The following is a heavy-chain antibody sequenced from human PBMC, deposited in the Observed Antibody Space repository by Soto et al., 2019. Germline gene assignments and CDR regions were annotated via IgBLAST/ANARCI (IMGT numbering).Heavy chain of an antibody. Sequence: QVPLVQSGAEVKKPRASVKVSCKASGYTFTSYAMHCVRQAPGQRLEWMGWINAGNGNTNYSQKFQGIVTIIRDKSARTSYMEVSSLGSEDTAVYYCARPGLQLERRPALSPFDPGGHGTLVTVS. J-gene: IGHJ5*02. CDR3: ARPGLQLERRPALSPFDP. V-gene: IGHV1-3*01. CDR1: GYTFTSYA. D-gene: IGHD1-1*01. CDR2: INAGNGNT.